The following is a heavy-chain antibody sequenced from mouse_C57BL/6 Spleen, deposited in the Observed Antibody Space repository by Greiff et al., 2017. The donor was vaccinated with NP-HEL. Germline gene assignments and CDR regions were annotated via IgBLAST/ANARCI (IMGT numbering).Heavy chain of an antibody. Sequence: EVQGVESGGDLVKPGGSLKLSCAASGFTFSSYGMSWVRQTPDKRLEWVATISSGGSYTYYPDSVKGRFTISRDNAKNTLYLQMSSLKSEDTAMYYCARLTTVVATWKFYYFDYWGQGTTLTVSS. V-gene: IGHV5-6*01. D-gene: IGHD1-1*01. J-gene: IGHJ2*01. CDR3: ARLTTVVATWKFYYFDY. CDR1: GFTFSSYG. CDR2: ISSGGSYT.